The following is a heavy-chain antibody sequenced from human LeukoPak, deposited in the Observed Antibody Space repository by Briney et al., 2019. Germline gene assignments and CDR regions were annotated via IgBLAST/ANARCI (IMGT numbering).Heavy chain of an antibody. CDR2: ISGSGGST. J-gene: IGHJ4*02. V-gene: IGHV3-23*01. CDR3: ANGLQGYCSSTSCSNFDY. D-gene: IGHD2-2*01. CDR1: GFTFSSYA. Sequence: GGSLRLSCAASGFTFSSYAMSWVRQAPGKGLEWVSAISGSGGSTYDADSVKGRFTISRDNSKNTLYLQMNSMRAEDTAVYYCANGLQGYCSSTSCSNFDYWGQGTLVTVSS.